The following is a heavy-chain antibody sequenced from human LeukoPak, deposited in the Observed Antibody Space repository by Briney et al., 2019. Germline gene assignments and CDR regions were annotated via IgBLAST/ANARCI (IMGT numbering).Heavy chain of an antibody. Sequence: SETLSLTCAVSGGSISSGGFFWSWIRQPPGKGLEWIGYIYYSGSAYYNPSLKSRVTISVDTSKNQFSLKLSPVTAADTAVYYCARDPHYHDRSGSFVWGQGTMVTVSS. CDR3: ARDPHYHDRSGSFV. CDR1: GGSISSGGFF. CDR2: IYYSGSA. D-gene: IGHD3-22*01. J-gene: IGHJ3*01. V-gene: IGHV4-30-4*08.